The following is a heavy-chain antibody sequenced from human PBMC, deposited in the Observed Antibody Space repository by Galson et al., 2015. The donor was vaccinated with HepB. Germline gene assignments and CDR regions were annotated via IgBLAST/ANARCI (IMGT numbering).Heavy chain of an antibody. Sequence: QSGAEVKKPGESLKISCKGSGYSFTNYWIGWERQKPGKGLEWMGIIYPTDSDTRYSPSFQGQVTISADKSINTAYLQWSSLKASDTAMYYCARRGSDWNDFAAYWGQGTLVSVSS. J-gene: IGHJ4*02. V-gene: IGHV5-51*03. CDR2: IYPTDSDT. D-gene: IGHD1-1*01. CDR1: GYSFTNYW. CDR3: ARRGSDWNDFAAY.